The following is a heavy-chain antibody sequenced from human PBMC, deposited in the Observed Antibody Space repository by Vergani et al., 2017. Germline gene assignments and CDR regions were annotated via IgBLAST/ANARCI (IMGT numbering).Heavy chain of an antibody. Sequence: QVQLVESGGGVVQPGRSLRLSCAASGFTFSSYAMHWVRQAPGKGLEWVAVISYDGSNKYYADSVKGRFTISRDNSKNTLYLQMNSLRAEETAVYYCARDFGYSGYWPRNYFDYWGQGTLVTVSS. J-gene: IGHJ4*02. V-gene: IGHV3-30-3*01. CDR1: GFTFSSYA. CDR3: ARDFGYSGYWPRNYFDY. D-gene: IGHD5-12*01. CDR2: ISYDGSNK.